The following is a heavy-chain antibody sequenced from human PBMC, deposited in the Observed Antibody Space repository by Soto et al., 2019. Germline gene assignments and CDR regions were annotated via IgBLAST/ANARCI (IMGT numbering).Heavy chain of an antibody. D-gene: IGHD5-18*01. V-gene: IGHV5-10-1*01. CDR3: ARLNVDTAIDFDY. J-gene: IGHJ4*02. CDR1: GYSFTSYW. CDR2: NDPSDSYT. Sequence: PGGSLKLSRKGSGYSFTSYWISWVREMPGKGLEWMRRNDPSDSYTNYSPSFQGHVTISADKSISTAYLQWSSLKASDTAMYYCARLNVDTAIDFDYWGQGTLVTVSS.